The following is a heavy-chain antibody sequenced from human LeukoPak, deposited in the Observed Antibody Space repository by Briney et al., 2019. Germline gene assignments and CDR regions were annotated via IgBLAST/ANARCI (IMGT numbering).Heavy chain of an antibody. D-gene: IGHD3-22*01. CDR2: IKQDGSEK. J-gene: IGHJ4*02. V-gene: IGHV3-7*01. CDR1: GFTFSSYW. Sequence: GGSLRLSCAASGFTFSSYWMSWVRQAPGKGLEWVANIKQDGSEKKYVDSVKGRFTISRDNAKNSLYLQMDSLRAEDTAVYYCAKRGVVIRVILVGFHKEAYYFDSWGQGALVTVSS. CDR3: AKRGVVIRVILVGFHKEAYYFDS.